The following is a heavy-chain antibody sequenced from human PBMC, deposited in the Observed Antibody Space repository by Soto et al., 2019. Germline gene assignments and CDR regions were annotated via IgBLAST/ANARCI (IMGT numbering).Heavy chain of an antibody. CDR3: ARGGGVGVAGSAAFDM. D-gene: IGHD3-3*01. CDR2: INPATGAA. J-gene: IGHJ3*02. CDR1: GYPVTAYY. Sequence: QLHLVQSGAVVKKPGASVTVSCSASGYPVTAYYMHWVRQAPGRGLEWMGGINPATGAAKYTQTFQGRVTMTRDTSTRKVFMELRGLASEDPAGFYGARGGGVGVAGSAAFDMWGQGTLVTVSS. V-gene: IGHV1-2*02.